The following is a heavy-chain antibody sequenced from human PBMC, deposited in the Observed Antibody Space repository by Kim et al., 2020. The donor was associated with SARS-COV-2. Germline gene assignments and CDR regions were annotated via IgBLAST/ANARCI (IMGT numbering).Heavy chain of an antibody. D-gene: IGHD6-19*01. CDR3: ASGIAVAGSDY. J-gene: IGHJ4*02. Sequence: TEYSQKVQSRSTITRDTTASTAYMELSSLRSEDTAVYCCASGIAVAGSDYWGQGTLVTVSS. CDR2: T. V-gene: IGHV1-3*01.